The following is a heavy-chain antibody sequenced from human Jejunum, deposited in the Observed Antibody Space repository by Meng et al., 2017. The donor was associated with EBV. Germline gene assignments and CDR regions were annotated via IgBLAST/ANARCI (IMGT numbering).Heavy chain of an antibody. D-gene: IGHD5-24*01. CDR3: ARDRSNSDY. CDR2: ISVYRVNT. Sequence: VQLVQSGAELKKPGASVKVSCKASGYDVINSGISWVRQAPGQGLEWMGWISVYRVNTNYAQRFQDRVTLTTNTSTSTVYMELRSLTSDDTAVYYCARDRSNSDYWGQGTLVTVSS. J-gene: IGHJ4*02. V-gene: IGHV1-18*01. CDR1: GYDVINSG.